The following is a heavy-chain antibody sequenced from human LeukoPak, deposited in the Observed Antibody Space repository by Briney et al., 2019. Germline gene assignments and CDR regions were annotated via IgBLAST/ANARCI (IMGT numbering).Heavy chain of an antibody. CDR2: MSPDSGYT. V-gene: IGHV1-8*01. D-gene: IGHD1-1*01. CDR1: GYTFTSYD. J-gene: IGHJ4*02. Sequence: ASVKVSCKASGYTFTSYDITWVRQATGQGLEWMGWMSPDSGYTGYAQTFQGRVTLTRNTSVSTAFMELSSLRSEDSAVYYCAGGGTTVLQYWGQGTLVTVSS. CDR3: AGGGTTVLQY.